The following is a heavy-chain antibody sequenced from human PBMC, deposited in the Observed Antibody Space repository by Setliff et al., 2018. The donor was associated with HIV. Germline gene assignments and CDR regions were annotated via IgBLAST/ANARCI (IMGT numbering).Heavy chain of an antibody. CDR3: ARGRWFGEGPTNYYYYYMDV. J-gene: IGHJ6*03. Sequence: PSETLSLTCAVYGGSFSGYYWSWIRQPPGKGLEWIGKINHSGSTNYNPSLKSRVTISVDTSKNQFSLKLSSVTAADTAVYYCARGRWFGEGPTNYYYYYMDVWGKGTTVTVSS. D-gene: IGHD3-10*01. V-gene: IGHV4-34*01. CDR2: INHSGST. CDR1: GGSFSGYY.